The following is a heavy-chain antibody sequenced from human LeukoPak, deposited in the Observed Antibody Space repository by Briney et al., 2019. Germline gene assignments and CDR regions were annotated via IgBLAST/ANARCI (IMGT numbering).Heavy chain of an antibody. CDR1: GFTVSGNY. J-gene: IGHJ6*02. V-gene: IGHV3-53*01. D-gene: IGHD3-9*01. Sequence: GGSLRLSCAASGFTVSGNYMSWVRQAPGKGLEWVSVIYSGGSTYYADSVKGRFTISRDNSKNTLYLQMNSLRAEDTAVYYCASYRMYYDILTGYHPNFYYGMDVWGQGTTVTVSS. CDR2: IYSGGST. CDR3: ASYRMYYDILTGYHPNFYYGMDV.